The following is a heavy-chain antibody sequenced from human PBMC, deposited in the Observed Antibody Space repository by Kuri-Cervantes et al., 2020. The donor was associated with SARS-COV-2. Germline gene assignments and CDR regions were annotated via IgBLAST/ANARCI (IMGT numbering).Heavy chain of an antibody. CDR1: EGTFSSYA. CDR2: IIPIFGTA. CDR3: AREAGGYHGYYYGMDV. D-gene: IGHD5-18*01. J-gene: IGHJ6*02. V-gene: IGHV1-69*13. Sequence: SVKVSCKASEGTFSSYAISWVRQAPGQGLEWMGGIIPIFGTANYAQKFQGRVTITADESTGTAYMELSSLRSEDTAVYYCAREAGGYHGYYYGMDVWGQGNTVTGAS.